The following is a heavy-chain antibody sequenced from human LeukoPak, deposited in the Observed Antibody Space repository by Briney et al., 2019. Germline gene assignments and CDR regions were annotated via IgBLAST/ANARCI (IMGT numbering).Heavy chain of an antibody. CDR3: AKLAKYFYGSETYYFFEH. D-gene: IGHD3-10*01. CDR1: GFSFTTYW. V-gene: IGHV3-7*01. Sequence: GGSLRLSCAASGFSFTTYWMGWVRQAPGKGLEWVANIRQDGTEKYYVDSVKGRFTISRDNAKNSLYLQMNSLRVEDTAVYYCAKLAKYFYGSETYYFFEHWGQGTPVTASS. J-gene: IGHJ4*02. CDR2: IRQDGTEK.